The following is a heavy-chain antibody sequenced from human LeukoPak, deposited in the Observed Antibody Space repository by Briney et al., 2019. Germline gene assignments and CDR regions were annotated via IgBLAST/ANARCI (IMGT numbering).Heavy chain of an antibody. D-gene: IGHD6-13*01. J-gene: IGHJ4*02. CDR1: GFTFSDHY. Sequence: GGSLRLSRAASGFTFSDHYMDWVRQAPGKGLEWVGRTRNKANSYTTEYAASVKGRFTISRDDSKNSLYLQMNSLKTEDTAVYYCARVYSSSWSGSYFDYWGQGTLVTVSS. V-gene: IGHV3-72*01. CDR3: ARVYSSSWSGSYFDY. CDR2: TRNKANSYTT.